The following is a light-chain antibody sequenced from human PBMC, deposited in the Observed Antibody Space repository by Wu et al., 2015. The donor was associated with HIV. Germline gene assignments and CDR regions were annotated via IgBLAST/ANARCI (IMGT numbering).Light chain of an antibody. Sequence: DIQMTQSPSTLSASVGDRVTITCRASQSINSWLAWYQQKQGKAPKLLIYKASSLESGVPSRFSGSGSGTEFTLTISSLQPDDFATYYCQQLNRYPLTFGGGTKVEIK. V-gene: IGKV1-5*03. J-gene: IGKJ4*01. CDR1: QSINSW. CDR3: QQLNRYPLT. CDR2: KAS.